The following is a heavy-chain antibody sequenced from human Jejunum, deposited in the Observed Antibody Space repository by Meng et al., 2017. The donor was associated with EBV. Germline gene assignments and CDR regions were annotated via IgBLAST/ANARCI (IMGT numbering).Heavy chain of an antibody. Sequence: QVPLLQAGAEVKKPGASLKVSCKTSGYTLTNYALHWVRQATGQGLEWMRYISAGSGDTKNSQKFQGRVTFTRDTSASTVYMELSSLRSEDTVMYYGARGSSWNRGDYWGQGTLVTVSS. V-gene: IGHV1-3*01. CDR3: ARGSSWNRGDY. CDR2: ISAGSGDT. J-gene: IGHJ4*02. D-gene: IGHD6-13*01. CDR1: GYTLTNYA.